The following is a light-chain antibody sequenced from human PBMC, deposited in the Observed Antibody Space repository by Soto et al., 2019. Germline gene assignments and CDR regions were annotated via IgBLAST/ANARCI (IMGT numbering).Light chain of an antibody. V-gene: IGKV3-11*01. J-gene: IGKJ5*01. CDR2: DAS. CDR1: QTLRNK. Sequence: IVLTQSPGTLSVSPGERVILSCRASQTLRNKLAWYQQKPGQAPRLLIYDASNRATGIPARFSGSGSGTDFTLTISSLEPEDFAVYYCQQRSNWPPTFGQGTRLEIK. CDR3: QQRSNWPPT.